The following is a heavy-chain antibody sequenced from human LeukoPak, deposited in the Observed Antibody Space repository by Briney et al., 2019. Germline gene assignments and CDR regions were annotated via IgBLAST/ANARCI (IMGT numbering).Heavy chain of an antibody. D-gene: IGHD4-11*01. CDR2: IDYSGST. Sequence: TSETLSLTCTVSGGDISSSSYYWDWIRQPPGKGLEWIGNIDYSGSTYYNPSLKSRVTISVDTSKNQFSLKLSSVTAADTAVYYCAGPTVTTPYYFDYWGQGTLVTVSS. V-gene: IGHV4-39*01. J-gene: IGHJ4*02. CDR1: GGDISSSSYY. CDR3: AGPTVTTPYYFDY.